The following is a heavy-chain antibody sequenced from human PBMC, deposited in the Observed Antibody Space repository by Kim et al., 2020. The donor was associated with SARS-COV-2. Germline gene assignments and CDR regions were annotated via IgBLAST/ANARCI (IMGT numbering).Heavy chain of an antibody. Sequence: YADSVKGGITISRDNAKNSLYLQMSSRRDEDTAVYYCASARQWLVPYFDYWGQGTLGTVSS. V-gene: IGHV3-48*02. CDR3: ASARQWLVPYFDY. J-gene: IGHJ4*02. D-gene: IGHD6-19*01.